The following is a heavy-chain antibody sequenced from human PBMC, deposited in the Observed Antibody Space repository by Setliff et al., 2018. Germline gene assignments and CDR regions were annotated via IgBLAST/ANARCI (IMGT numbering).Heavy chain of an antibody. CDR1: GYTFTSYG. J-gene: IGHJ6*02. D-gene: IGHD2-15*01. CDR3: ARGAWSLRYYYYYGMDV. V-gene: IGHV1-18*01. Sequence: ASVKVSCKASGYTFTSYGISWVRQAPGQGLEWMGWISAYNGNTNYAQKLQGRVTMTTDTSTSTAYMELRSLRSDDTAVYYCARGAWSLRYYYYYGMDVWGQGTTVTVSS. CDR2: ISAYNGNT.